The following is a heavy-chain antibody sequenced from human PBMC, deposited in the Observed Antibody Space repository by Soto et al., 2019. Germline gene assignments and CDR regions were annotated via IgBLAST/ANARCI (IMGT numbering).Heavy chain of an antibody. D-gene: IGHD3-3*01. Sequence: QVHLEESGGREVQPGTSLRLSCAASGFTFSDYAMHWIRQPPGKGLEWVAIISYEGSEKYYSDSVKGRFTISRDNSKNTVYLQMNSVRGDDTAVYYCARTYYDFWSGFSDWGQGALVTVSS. CDR2: ISYEGSEK. CDR1: GFTFSDYA. CDR3: ARTYYDFWSGFSD. V-gene: IGHV3-30*03. J-gene: IGHJ4*02.